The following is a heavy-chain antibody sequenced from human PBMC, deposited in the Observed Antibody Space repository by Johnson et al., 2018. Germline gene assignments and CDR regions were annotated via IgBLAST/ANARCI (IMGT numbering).Heavy chain of an antibody. J-gene: IGHJ6*03. V-gene: IGHV3-9*01. CDR3: TRVSASPYYYYNYMDV. CDR2: ISWNSGSI. Sequence: EVQLVESGGGLVQPGGSLRLSCAASGFTFDDYAMHWVRHAPGTGLEWVSGISWNSGSIGYADSVKGRFTISRDDSKSIAYRQMKSLKTEDTAVFYCTRVSASPYYYYNYMDVWGKGTTVTVSS. D-gene: IGHD5-18*01. CDR1: GFTFDDYA.